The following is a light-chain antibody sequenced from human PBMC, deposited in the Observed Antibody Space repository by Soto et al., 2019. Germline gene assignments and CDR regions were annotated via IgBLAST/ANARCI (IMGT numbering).Light chain of an antibody. Sequence: DIQMTQSPSTLSASVGDRITLSCRASQSVSGWLAWYQQKPGKAPKLLIYKASSLETGVPSRFSGSRSGTEFTLTISSLQPDDFATYFCQQYNSYPWTVGQGTKVDIK. CDR1: QSVSGW. V-gene: IGKV1-5*03. J-gene: IGKJ1*01. CDR3: QQYNSYPWT. CDR2: KAS.